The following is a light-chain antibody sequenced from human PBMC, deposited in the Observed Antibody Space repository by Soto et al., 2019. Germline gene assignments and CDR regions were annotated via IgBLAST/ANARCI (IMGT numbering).Light chain of an antibody. CDR2: EGS. J-gene: IGLJ2*01. CDR1: SSDVGNYNL. CDR3: CSFIRLRHVV. Sequence: QSALTQPASASGSPGQSITISCTGLSSDVGNYNLVSWYQHHPGKAPKLMVYEGSERPSGVSNRLSGSKSGNTASRTISGLQSEDDADYYCCSFIRLRHVVFGGGTKLTVL. V-gene: IGLV2-14*02.